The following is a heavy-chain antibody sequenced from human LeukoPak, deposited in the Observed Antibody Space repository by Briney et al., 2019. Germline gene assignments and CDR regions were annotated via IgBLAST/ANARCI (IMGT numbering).Heavy chain of an antibody. CDR3: AKGRYSGRDMFCFDF. Sequence: GGSLRPSCATPGFTFTIYSMNWVPQALGKGLEWLSYLSSTISTIFYADSVKGRFTISRDNAKNSLYLQMNSLRDEDTAVYYCAKGRYSGRDMFCFDFWGQGTLVTVSS. V-gene: IGHV3-48*02. CDR1: GFTFTIYS. D-gene: IGHD5-12*01. CDR2: LSSTISTI. J-gene: IGHJ4*02.